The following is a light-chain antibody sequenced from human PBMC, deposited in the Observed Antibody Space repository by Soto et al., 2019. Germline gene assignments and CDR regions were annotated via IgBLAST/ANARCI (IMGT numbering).Light chain of an antibody. CDR2: DAS. CDR3: RQRSNWPPVIT. V-gene: IGKV3-11*01. Sequence: EIVLTQSPATLSLSPGERATLSCRASQSFSSYLAWYQQKPGQAPRLLIYDASKRATGIPARFSGRGSGTDFTLPISALGPEDFAFYYCRQRSNWPPVITFGQGTRLEIK. CDR1: QSFSSY. J-gene: IGKJ5*01.